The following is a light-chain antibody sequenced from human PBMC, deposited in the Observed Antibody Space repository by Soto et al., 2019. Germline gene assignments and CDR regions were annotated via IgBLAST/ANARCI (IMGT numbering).Light chain of an antibody. Sequence: DIQMTQSPSSVSASVGDRVTITCRASQGISGWLAWYQQKPGKAPKLLIYAASTLETGDPSRFSGGRSGTDFTLTINNLQPEDFPTYSCQQATSSQLTFGGGTKVEIK. J-gene: IGKJ4*01. V-gene: IGKV1-12*01. CDR2: AAS. CDR3: QQATSSQLT. CDR1: QGISGW.